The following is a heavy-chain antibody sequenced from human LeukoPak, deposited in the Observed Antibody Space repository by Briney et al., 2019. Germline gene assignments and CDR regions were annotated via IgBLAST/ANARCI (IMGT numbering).Heavy chain of an antibody. CDR2: ISGSGGST. Sequence: PGGSLRLSCAASGFTFNNCAMSWVRQAPGKGLEWVSAISGSGGSTYYADSVKGRFTISRDNSKNTLYLQMNSLRAEDTAVYYCAKDPDFYTVTTLFDYWGQGTLVTVSS. V-gene: IGHV3-23*01. CDR3: AKDPDFYTVTTLFDY. CDR1: GFTFNNCA. J-gene: IGHJ4*02. D-gene: IGHD4-17*01.